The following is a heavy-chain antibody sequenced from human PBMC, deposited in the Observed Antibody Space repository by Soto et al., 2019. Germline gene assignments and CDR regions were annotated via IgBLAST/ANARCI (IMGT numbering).Heavy chain of an antibody. CDR2: INHSGST. V-gene: IGHV4-34*01. CDR1: GGSFSGYY. Sequence: SETLYLTCAVDGGSFSGYYCSWIRKPTGKGLEWIGEINHSGSTNYNPSLKSRVTISVDTSKNQFSLKLSSVTAADTAVYYCARGRGIAARPKVVDYWGQGALVTVS. J-gene: IGHJ4*02. D-gene: IGHD6-6*01. CDR3: ARGRGIAARPKVVDY.